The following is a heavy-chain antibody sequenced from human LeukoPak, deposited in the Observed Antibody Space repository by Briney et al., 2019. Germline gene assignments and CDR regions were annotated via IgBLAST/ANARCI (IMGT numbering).Heavy chain of an antibody. Sequence: GGSLRLSCAASRFTFSTYAMRWVRQAPGKGLEWVLTVTSSGGSTNYTESVKGRFTISRDNSKNTLYLQMNSLRAEDTAVYYCARDRLGPIYYYDSSTKEDAFDIWGQGTMVTVSS. CDR1: RFTFSTYA. J-gene: IGHJ3*02. V-gene: IGHV3-23*01. D-gene: IGHD3-22*01. CDR3: ARDRLGPIYYYDSSTKEDAFDI. CDR2: VTSSGGST.